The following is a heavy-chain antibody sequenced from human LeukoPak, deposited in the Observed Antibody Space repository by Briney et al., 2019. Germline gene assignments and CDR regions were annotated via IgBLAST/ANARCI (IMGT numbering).Heavy chain of an antibody. D-gene: IGHD6-19*01. V-gene: IGHV3-11*04. J-gene: IGHJ4*02. CDR3: ARDPDSSGWFDY. CDR2: ISNSGSTI. Sequence: GGSPRLSCAASGFTFSDYYMSWIRQAPGKGLEWVSYISNSGSTIYYADSVKGRFTISRDNAKNSLYLQMNSLRAEDTAVYYCARDPDSSGWFDYWGQGTLVTVSS. CDR1: GFTFSDYY.